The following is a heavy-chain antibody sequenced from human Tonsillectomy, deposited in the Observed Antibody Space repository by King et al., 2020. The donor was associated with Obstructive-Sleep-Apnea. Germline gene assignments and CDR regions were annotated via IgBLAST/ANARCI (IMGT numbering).Heavy chain of an antibody. CDR3: ARDDTDY. V-gene: IGHV3-7*01. D-gene: IGHD2-2*02. CDR1: GFTFSRYW. J-gene: IGHJ4*02. Sequence: VQLVESGGGLVQPGGSLRLSCAASGFTFSRYWMSWIRQAPGKGLEWVANIKQDGSEKYYVDSVKGRFTISRDNAKNSLYLQKNSLGAEDTALYYCARDDTDYWGQGTLVTVSS. CDR2: IKQDGSEK.